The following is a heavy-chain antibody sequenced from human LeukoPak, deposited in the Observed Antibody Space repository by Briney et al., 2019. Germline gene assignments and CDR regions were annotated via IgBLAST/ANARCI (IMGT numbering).Heavy chain of an antibody. CDR2: ISYDGSNK. CDR1: GFTFSSYA. J-gene: IGHJ4*02. CDR3: ARGPPYVWGSYRPLGLDY. Sequence: GGSLRLSCAASGFTFSSYAMHWVRQAPGKGLEWVAVISYDGSNKYYADSVKGRFTISRDNSKNTLYPQMNSLRAEDTAVYYCARGPPYVWGSYRPLGLDYWGQGTLVTVSS. V-gene: IGHV3-30*04. D-gene: IGHD3-16*02.